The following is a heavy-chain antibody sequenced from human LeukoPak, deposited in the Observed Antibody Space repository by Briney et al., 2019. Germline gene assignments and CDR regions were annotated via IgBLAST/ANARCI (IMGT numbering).Heavy chain of an antibody. D-gene: IGHD3-22*01. CDR1: GFTFSSYA. J-gene: IGHJ4*02. CDR2: ISGSGGST. V-gene: IGHV3-23*01. CDR3: ARDHAEYSYDSSGYFDY. Sequence: GGSLRLSCAASGFTFSSYAMSWVRQAPGKGLEWVSAISGSGGSTYYADSVKGRFTISRDNSKNSLYLQMNSLRVEDTAVYYCARDHAEYSYDSSGYFDYWGQGTLVTVSS.